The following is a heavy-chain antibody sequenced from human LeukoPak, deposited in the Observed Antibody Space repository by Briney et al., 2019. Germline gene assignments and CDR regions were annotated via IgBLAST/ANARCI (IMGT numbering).Heavy chain of an antibody. CDR1: GGSVSSDAYY. J-gene: IGHJ3*01. V-gene: IGHV4-61*08. CDR3: VREAPTSYYDSDGYYRQTETFDV. D-gene: IGHD3-22*01. CDR2: VYYSGRT. Sequence: SETLSLTCTVSGGSVSSDAYYWNWIRKSPGKGLEWVGFVYYSGRTKYNPSLKSRVTISIDTSKNQVSLKLRSVTAADTAMYFCVREAPTSYYDSDGYYRQTETFDVWGLGTMVTVSS.